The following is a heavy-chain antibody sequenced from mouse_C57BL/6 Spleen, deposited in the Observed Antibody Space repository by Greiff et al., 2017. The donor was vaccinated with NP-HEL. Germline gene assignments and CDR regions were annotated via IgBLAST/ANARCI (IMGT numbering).Heavy chain of an antibody. CDR1: GYTFTSYW. J-gene: IGHJ2*01. D-gene: IGHD3-2*02. V-gene: IGHV1-61*01. CDR3: AREGRQLRLRLHGY. CDR2: IYPSDSDT. Sequence: VQLQQPGAELVRPGSSVKLSCKASGYTFTSYWMDGVKQRPGQGLEWIGNIYPSDSDTHYNQKFKEQATLTVDKSSSTAYMQLNSLTSEDSAFYYCAREGRQLRLRLHGYWGKGTTLTVST.